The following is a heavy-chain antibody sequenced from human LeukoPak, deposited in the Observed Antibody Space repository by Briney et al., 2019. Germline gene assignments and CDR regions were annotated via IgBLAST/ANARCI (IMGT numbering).Heavy chain of an antibody. V-gene: IGHV1-69*13. CDR3: ARTTTVIRTPSYMDV. CDR1: AGTFSSYA. CDR2: IIPIFGTA. D-gene: IGHD4-17*01. J-gene: IGHJ6*03. Sequence: AASVKVSCKASAGTFSSYAISWVRQAPGQGLEWMGGIIPIFGTANYAQKFQGRVTITADESTSTAYMELSSLRSEDTAVYYCARTTTVIRTPSYMDVWGKGTTVTISS.